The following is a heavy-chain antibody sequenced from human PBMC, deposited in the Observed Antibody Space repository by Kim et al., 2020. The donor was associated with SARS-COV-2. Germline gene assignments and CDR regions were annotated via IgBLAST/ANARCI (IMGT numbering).Heavy chain of an antibody. CDR3: ARGAKPRPPPTYRYFDL. Sequence: SETLSLTCAVYGGSFSGYYWSWIRQPPGKGLEWIGEINHSGSTNYNPSLKSRVTISVDTSKNQFSLKLSSVTAADTAVYYCARGAKPRPPPTYRYFDLWGRGTLVTVSS. CDR2: INHSGST. J-gene: IGHJ2*01. CDR1: GGSFSGYY. V-gene: IGHV4-34*01. D-gene: IGHD2-21*01.